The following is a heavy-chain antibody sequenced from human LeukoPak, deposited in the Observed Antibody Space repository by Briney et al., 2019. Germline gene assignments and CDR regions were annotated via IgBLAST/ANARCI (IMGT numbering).Heavy chain of an antibody. CDR1: GYTFTSYG. Sequence: ASVKVSCKASGYTFTSYGISWVRQAPGQGLEWMGWISAYNGNTNYAQKLQGRVTMTTDTSTSTAYMELRSLRSDDTAVYYCARAIYYCSGSYYRPDCFDPWGQGTLVTVSS. CDR3: ARAIYYCSGSYYRPDCFDP. J-gene: IGHJ5*02. V-gene: IGHV1-18*04. D-gene: IGHD3-10*01. CDR2: ISAYNGNT.